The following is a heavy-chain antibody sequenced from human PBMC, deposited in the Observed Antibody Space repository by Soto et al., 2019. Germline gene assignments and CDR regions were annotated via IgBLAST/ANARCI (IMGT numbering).Heavy chain of an antibody. CDR3: ARDQRNYYGSGRNYYYGMDV. Sequence: ASVKVFCKASGYTFTGYYMHWVRQAPGQGLEWMGWINPNSGGTNYAQKFQGWVTMTRDTSISTAYMELSRLRSDDTAVYYCARDQRNYYGSGRNYYYGMDVWGQGTTVTVSS. V-gene: IGHV1-2*04. D-gene: IGHD3-10*01. CDR2: INPNSGGT. CDR1: GYTFTGYY. J-gene: IGHJ6*02.